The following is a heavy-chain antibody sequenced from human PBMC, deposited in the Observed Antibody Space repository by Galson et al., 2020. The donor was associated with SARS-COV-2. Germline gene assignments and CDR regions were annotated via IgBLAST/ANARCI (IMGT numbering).Heavy chain of an antibody. CDR1: GGSISSYY. CDR2: IYTSGST. J-gene: IGHJ6*02. D-gene: IGHD2-2*01. CDR3: AREWWGDIVVVPFEEYYYGMDV. Sequence: FETLSLTCTVSGGSISSYYWSWIRQPAGKGLEWIGRIYTSGSTNYNPSLKSRVTMSVDTSKNQFSLKLSSVTAADTAVYYCAREWWGDIVVVPFEEYYYGMDVWGQGTTVTVSS. V-gene: IGHV4-4*07.